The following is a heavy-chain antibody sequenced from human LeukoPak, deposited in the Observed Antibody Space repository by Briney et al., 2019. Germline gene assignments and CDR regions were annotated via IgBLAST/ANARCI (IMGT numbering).Heavy chain of an antibody. CDR3: ARRYSSGWYGHFDY. Sequence: SETLSLTCAVYGWSFNDYYWGWIRQPPGKGLEWIGNVYYSGSTNYNPSLKSRVTISVDTSKNQFSLKLSSVTAADTAVYYCARRYSSGWYGHFDYWGQGTLVTVSS. J-gene: IGHJ4*02. V-gene: IGHV4-34*01. CDR2: VYYSGST. CDR1: GWSFNDYY. D-gene: IGHD6-19*01.